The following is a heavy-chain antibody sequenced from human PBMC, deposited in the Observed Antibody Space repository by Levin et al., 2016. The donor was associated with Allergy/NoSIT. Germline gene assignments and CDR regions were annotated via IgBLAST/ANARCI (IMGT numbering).Heavy chain of an antibody. V-gene: IGHV3-23*01. D-gene: IGHD1-26*01. J-gene: IGHJ5*02. CDR3: AKMRSEWELLNWFDP. CDR2: ISGSGGST. Sequence: WIRQPPGKGLEWVSAISGSGGSTYYADSVKGRFTISRDNSKNTLYLQMISLRAEDTAVYYCAKMRSEWELLNWFDPWGQGTLVTVSS.